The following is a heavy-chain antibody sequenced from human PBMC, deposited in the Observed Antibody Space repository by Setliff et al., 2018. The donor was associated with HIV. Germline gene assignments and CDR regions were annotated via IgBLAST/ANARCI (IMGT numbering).Heavy chain of an antibody. CDR3: ARVRQGPGDWYGLLDS. CDR2: VSTSNDNT. D-gene: IGHD6-19*01. J-gene: IGHJ4*02. CDR1: GYTFTSYA. V-gene: IGHV1-18*01. Sequence: ASVKVSCKASGYTFTSYAMNWVRQAPGQGLEWMGWVSTSNDNTYYIPKLRDRVTMTTDTSTTSSSMELRGLRSDDTAVYYCARVRQGPGDWYGLLDSWGQGSLVTVSS.